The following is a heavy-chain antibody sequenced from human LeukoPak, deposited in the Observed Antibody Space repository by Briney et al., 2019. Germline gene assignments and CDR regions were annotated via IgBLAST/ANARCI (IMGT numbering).Heavy chain of an antibody. CDR3: ARPGGFGESPFDN. D-gene: IGHD3-10*01. J-gene: IGHJ4*02. V-gene: IGHV5-51*01. Sequence: GESLKISCKCSGYTFTSHWIAWVRQMSGKDMEWMGSIHPGNSDTRYSPAFQGQVTFSADKSISTAYLQWSSLKASDTAMYFCARPGGFGESPFDNWGQGTLVTVSS. CDR1: GYTFTSHW. CDR2: IHPGNSDT.